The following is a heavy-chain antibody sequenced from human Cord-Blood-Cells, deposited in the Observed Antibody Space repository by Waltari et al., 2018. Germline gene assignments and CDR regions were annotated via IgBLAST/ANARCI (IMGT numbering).Heavy chain of an antibody. CDR2: IYSSGST. J-gene: IGHJ5*02. CDR1: GGSISSSSYY. D-gene: IGHD1-26*01. Sequence: QLQLQESGPGLVKPSETLSLTCTVSGGSISSSSYYWGWIRQPPGEGLEWIWSIYSSGSTYSNPSLKNRVTISGDTSKNQFSLKPSSVTAADTAGYYCARQGGRYWFDPWGQGTLVTVSS. CDR3: ARQGGRYWFDP. V-gene: IGHV4-39*01.